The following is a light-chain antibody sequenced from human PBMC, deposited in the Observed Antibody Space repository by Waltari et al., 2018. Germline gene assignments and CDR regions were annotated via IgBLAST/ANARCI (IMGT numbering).Light chain of an antibody. J-gene: IGLJ3*02. CDR1: FASVSTPSY. V-gene: IGLV8-61*01. Sequence: VVPQQPSLSVHTGWTVILACSFSFASVSTPSYVSWYRPNPGQAPRTIVYKGNSRSSGVPNRFPGSSLGNKAALTITGAQADDECDYYCSLYMGSGIWVFGGGTKLTVL. CDR3: SLYMGSGIWV. CDR2: KGN.